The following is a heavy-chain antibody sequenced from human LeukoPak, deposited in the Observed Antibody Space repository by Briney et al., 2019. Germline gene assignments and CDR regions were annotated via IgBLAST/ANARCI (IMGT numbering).Heavy chain of an antibody. CDR3: ATDFGDSSGWYRF. V-gene: IGHV4-61*09. CDR2: FYSSGST. Sequence: SETLSLTCTVSGASINSGSYYWSWIRQPAGKGLEFIGHFYSSGSTNYNPSLKSRVSISVDTSKNQFSLEVTSVTAADTAVYYCATDFGDSSGWYRFWGQGTLVTVSS. CDR1: GASINSGSYY. D-gene: IGHD6-19*01. J-gene: IGHJ4*02.